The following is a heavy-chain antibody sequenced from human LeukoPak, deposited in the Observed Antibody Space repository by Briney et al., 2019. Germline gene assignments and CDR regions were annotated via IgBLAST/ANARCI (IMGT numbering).Heavy chain of an antibody. CDR1: GFTFSSYG. D-gene: IGHD1-26*01. Sequence: GRSLRLSCAASGFTFSSYGMHWVRQAPGKGLEWVAVIWYDGSNKYYADSVKGRFTISRDNSKNTLYLQMNSLRAEDTAVYYCARDHGGSYSSPAYWGQGTLVTVSS. CDR2: IWYDGSNK. V-gene: IGHV3-33*01. J-gene: IGHJ4*02. CDR3: ARDHGGSYSSPAY.